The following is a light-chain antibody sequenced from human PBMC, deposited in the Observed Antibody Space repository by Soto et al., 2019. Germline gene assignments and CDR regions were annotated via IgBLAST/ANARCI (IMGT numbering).Light chain of an antibody. J-gene: IGKJ5*01. Sequence: DIQMTQSPSSLSASVGDRVTITCRASQSINRYVNWYQQKPGKEPQFRSDAASSLQGGVPSRFSGSGSGTDITLTISSLQPEDFATYYCQQSYSTPRTFGQGTRLEIK. CDR1: QSINRY. V-gene: IGKV1-39*01. CDR3: QQSYSTPRT. CDR2: AAS.